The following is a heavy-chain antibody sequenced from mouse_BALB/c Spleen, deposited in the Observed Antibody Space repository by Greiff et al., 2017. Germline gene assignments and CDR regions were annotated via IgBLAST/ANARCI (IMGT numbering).Heavy chain of an antibody. Sequence: EVMLMESGGGLVKPGGSLKLSCAASGFTFSSYAMSWVRQTPEKRLEWVASISSGGSPYYPDSVKGRFTISRDNARNILYLQMSSLRSEDTAMYYCARGLYDYFDYWGQGTTLTVSS. CDR1: GFTFSSYA. CDR2: ISSGGSP. J-gene: IGHJ2*01. CDR3: ARGLYDYFDY. V-gene: IGHV5-6-5*01. D-gene: IGHD2-3*01.